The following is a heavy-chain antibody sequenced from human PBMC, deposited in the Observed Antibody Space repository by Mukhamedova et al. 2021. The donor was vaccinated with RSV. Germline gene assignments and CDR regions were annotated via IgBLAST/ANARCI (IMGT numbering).Heavy chain of an antibody. CDR2: IYYSGST. J-gene: IGHJ4*02. V-gene: IGHV4-39*07. Sequence: GWIRSIYYSGSTYYNPSLKSRVTISIDTSKNQFSLKLSSVTAADTAAHYCARDKAAAGPTPGGYWGQGTLVTVSS. CDR3: ARDKAAAGPTPGGY. D-gene: IGHD6-13*01.